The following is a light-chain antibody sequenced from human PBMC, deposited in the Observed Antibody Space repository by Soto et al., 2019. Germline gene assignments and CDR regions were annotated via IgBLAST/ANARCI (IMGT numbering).Light chain of an antibody. J-gene: IGKJ5*01. Sequence: IQLTQSPSSLSASVGDRFTITCRASQGISSYLAWYQQKPGKAPKLLIYAASTLQSGVPSRFSGSGSGTEFTLTIGGLQPDDFATYYCQQFNSYPITFGQGTRLEIK. CDR1: QGISSY. CDR3: QQFNSYPIT. V-gene: IGKV1-9*01. CDR2: AAS.